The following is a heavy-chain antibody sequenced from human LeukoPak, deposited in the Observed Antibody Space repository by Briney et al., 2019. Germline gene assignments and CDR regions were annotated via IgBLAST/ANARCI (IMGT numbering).Heavy chain of an antibody. Sequence: GGSLRLSCEVSGFSFRNYWMTWVRQAPGKGLEWVANINQDESVEQYADSVKGRFTITRDNGKNSLYLQMNSLRAEDTAVYYCSAGDVFDIWGQGTMVTGSS. CDR3: SAGDVFDI. CDR1: GFSFRNYW. J-gene: IGHJ3*02. CDR2: INQDESVE. V-gene: IGHV3-7*01.